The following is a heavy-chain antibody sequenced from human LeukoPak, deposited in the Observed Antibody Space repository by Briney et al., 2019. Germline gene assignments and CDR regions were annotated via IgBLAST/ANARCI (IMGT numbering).Heavy chain of an antibody. V-gene: IGHV4-59*08. CDR1: GGSFSGYY. CDR2: IYYSGST. D-gene: IGHD7-27*01. Sequence: SETLSLTCAVYGGSFSGYYWSWIRQPPGKGLEWIGYIYYSGSTNYNPSLKSRVTISVDTSRNQFSLKLSSVTAADTAVYYCARLELTGDQDYWGQGTLVTVSS. CDR3: ARLELTGDQDY. J-gene: IGHJ4*02.